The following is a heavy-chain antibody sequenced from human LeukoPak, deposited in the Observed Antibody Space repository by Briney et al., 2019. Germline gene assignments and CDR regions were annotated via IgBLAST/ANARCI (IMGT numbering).Heavy chain of an antibody. V-gene: IGHV3-53*01. Sequence: GGSLRLSCAASGFTVSSNYMSWVRQAPGKGLEWVSVIYSGGSTYYADSVKGRFTISRDNSKNTLYLQMNSLRAEDTAVYYCAKDFTAGLYYFDYWGQGTLVTVSS. D-gene: IGHD3-10*01. CDR3: AKDFTAGLYYFDY. CDR2: IYSGGST. J-gene: IGHJ4*02. CDR1: GFTVSSNY.